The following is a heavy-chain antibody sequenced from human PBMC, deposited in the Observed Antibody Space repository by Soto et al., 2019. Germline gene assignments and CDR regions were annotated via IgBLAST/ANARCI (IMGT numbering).Heavy chain of an antibody. CDR3: ARTESSSWSFFYYGMDV. D-gene: IGHD6-13*01. V-gene: IGHV4-59*01. J-gene: IGHJ6*02. CDR2: VYYSDGT. Sequence: QVQLKESGPGLVKPSETLALTCTVSGGSIGSYYWSWIRQPPGRGLEWIGCVYYSDGTNYNPSLKSRVTRSMDKSNNQFSLRLSSVTAADTAVYYCARTESSSWSFFYYGMDVWGQGTTVTVSS. CDR1: GGSIGSYY.